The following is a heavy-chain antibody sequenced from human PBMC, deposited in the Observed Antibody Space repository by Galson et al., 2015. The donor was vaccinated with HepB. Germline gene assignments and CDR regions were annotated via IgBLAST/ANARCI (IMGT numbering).Heavy chain of an antibody. CDR3: ARERNNWNYWYFDL. CDR2: MNPNSGNT. CDR1: GYTFTSYD. Sequence: SVKVSCKASGYTFTSYDINWVRQATGQGLEWMGWMNPNSGNTGYAQKFQGRVTMTRNTSISTAYMELSSLRSEDTAVYYCARERNNWNYWYFDLWGRGTLVTVSS. J-gene: IGHJ2*01. V-gene: IGHV1-8*01. D-gene: IGHD1-20*01.